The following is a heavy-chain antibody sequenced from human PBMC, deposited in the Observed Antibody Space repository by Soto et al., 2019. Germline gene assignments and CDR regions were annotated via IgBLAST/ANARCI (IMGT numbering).Heavy chain of an antibody. CDR2: ISGSGGST. Sequence: EVQLLESGGGLVQPGGSLRLSCAASGFTFSSYGMSWVRQAPGKGLEWVSGISGSGGSTYYADSVKGRFTISRDSPKNALYLQMNSLRAEDTAVYYCAKEGRYSSSRGYFDYWGQGTLVTVSS. CDR3: AKEGRYSSSRGYFDY. CDR1: GFTFSSYG. D-gene: IGHD6-13*01. J-gene: IGHJ4*02. V-gene: IGHV3-23*01.